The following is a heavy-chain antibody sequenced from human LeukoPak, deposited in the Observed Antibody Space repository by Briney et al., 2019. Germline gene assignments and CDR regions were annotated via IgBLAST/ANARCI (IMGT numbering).Heavy chain of an antibody. CDR2: INHSGSA. CDR3: ARGQGTVTTH. D-gene: IGHD4-17*01. V-gene: IGHV4-34*01. Sequence: SETLSLTCAVSGGSFSAYYWTWIRQPPGKGLEWIGEINHSGSANYNPSLKSRVTISLDRSKNQFSLKLSSVTAADTAVYYCARGQGTVTTHWGQGTLVTVSS. J-gene: IGHJ4*02. CDR1: GGSFSAYY.